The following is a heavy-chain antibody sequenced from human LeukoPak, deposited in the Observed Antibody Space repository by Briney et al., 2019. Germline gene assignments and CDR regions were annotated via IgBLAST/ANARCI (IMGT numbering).Heavy chain of an antibody. CDR2: IYDSGST. Sequence: PSETLSLTCTVSGGSISSYYWSWIRQPPGKGLEWIGYIYDSGSTNYNPSLKSRVTISVDTSKNQFSLKLSSVTAADTAVYYCARLDYCSGGSCYGNNWFDPWGQGTLVTVSS. CDR1: GGSISSYY. J-gene: IGHJ5*02. V-gene: IGHV4-59*08. CDR3: ARLDYCSGGSCYGNNWFDP. D-gene: IGHD2-15*01.